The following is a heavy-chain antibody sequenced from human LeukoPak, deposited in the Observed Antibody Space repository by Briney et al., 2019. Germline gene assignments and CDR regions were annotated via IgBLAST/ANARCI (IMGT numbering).Heavy chain of an antibody. CDR2: ISGRGNTI. D-gene: IGHD3-22*01. Sequence: GGSLRLSCAASGFTFSGSAMNWVRQAPGKGLQWVSYISGRGNTIYYADSVKGRFAISRDNAKNSLYLQMNSLRGEDTAVYYCTKDASYDSSGYSGDHWGLGTLVTVSS. V-gene: IGHV3-48*03. CDR1: GFTFSGSA. J-gene: IGHJ4*02. CDR3: TKDASYDSSGYSGDH.